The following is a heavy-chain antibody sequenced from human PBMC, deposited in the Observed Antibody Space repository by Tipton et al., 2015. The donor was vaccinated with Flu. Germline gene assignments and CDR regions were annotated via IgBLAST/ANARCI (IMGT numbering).Heavy chain of an antibody. CDR1: GYTFIRYA. CDR2: IRANNGNT. J-gene: IGHJ5*02. D-gene: IGHD1-7*01. CDR3: ARSQVDCNYTPNGHDP. V-gene: IGHV1-18*01. Sequence: QLVQSGPEVRKPGASVKVSCKASGYTFIRYAISWVRQAPGQGLEWMGWIRANNGNTRYAQDFQGRVTMTTDTFTSTAYMELRSLRSDDTAVYYCARSQVDCNYTPNGHDPWGQGTLVTVSS.